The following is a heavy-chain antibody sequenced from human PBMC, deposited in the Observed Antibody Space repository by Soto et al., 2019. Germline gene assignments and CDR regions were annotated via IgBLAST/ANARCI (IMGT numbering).Heavy chain of an antibody. J-gene: IGHJ4*02. V-gene: IGHV1-69*01. Sequence: QLHLVQSGAEVKKPGSSRKLSCKASGGTFSNSGISWVRQAPGQGLEWMGGIIPIFDTTNYAHKLQGRITIIANEPTNTVYMDMRNLRSADTGVYYCARAPRLVSVPLHENYFDSWGQGTLVTVSS. CDR1: GGTFSNSG. D-gene: IGHD4-17*01. CDR3: ARAPRLVSVPLHENYFDS. CDR2: IIPIFDTT.